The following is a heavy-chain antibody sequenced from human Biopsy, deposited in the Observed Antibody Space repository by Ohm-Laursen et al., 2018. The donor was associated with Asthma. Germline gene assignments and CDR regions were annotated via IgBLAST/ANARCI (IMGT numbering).Heavy chain of an antibody. CDR3: AKGFSSTSCYGICYYYVMDV. D-gene: IGHD2-2*01. J-gene: IGHJ6*02. V-gene: IGHV3-33*05. CDR1: GISFRNYG. CDR2: LSSDGANE. Sequence: SLRLSCSASGISFRNYGMHWVRQAPGKGLEWVALLSSDGANEYYADSVKGRFTISRDNSKNTLYLQMNSLRAEDTAVYYCAKGFSSTSCYGICYYYVMDVWGQGTTVTVSS.